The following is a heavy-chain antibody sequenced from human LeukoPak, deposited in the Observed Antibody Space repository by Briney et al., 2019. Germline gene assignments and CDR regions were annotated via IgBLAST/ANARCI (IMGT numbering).Heavy chain of an antibody. V-gene: IGHV3-30*02. D-gene: IGHD2-15*01. Sequence: GGSLRFSCAASGFTFSTYGMHWVRQTPGKGLEWVAFIRYDGSNKVYVDSVKGRFTISRDNSKNTLYLQMDSLRAEDTAVYYCAKSCSGGSCFPDSWGQGTLVTVSS. CDR2: IRYDGSNK. CDR1: GFTFSTYG. CDR3: AKSCSGGSCFPDS. J-gene: IGHJ4*02.